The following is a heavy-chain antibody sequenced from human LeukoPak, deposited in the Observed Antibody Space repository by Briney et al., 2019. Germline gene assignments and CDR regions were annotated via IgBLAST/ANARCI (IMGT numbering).Heavy chain of an antibody. CDR3: AKDSTGFTATD. D-gene: IGHD5-18*01. J-gene: IGHJ4*02. CDR2: TRSDESRT. Sequence: GGSLRLSCAASGFTFTNYGMDWLRQAPGKGLEWVAYTRSDESRTYYADSVKGRFTISSDNSKNTLYLQMNSLRDEDTAVYYCAKDSTGFTATDWGQGTLVTVSS. CDR1: GFTFTNYG. V-gene: IGHV3-30*02.